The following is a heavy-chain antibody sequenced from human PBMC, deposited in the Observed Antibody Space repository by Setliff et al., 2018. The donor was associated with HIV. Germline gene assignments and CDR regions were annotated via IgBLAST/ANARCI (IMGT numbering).Heavy chain of an antibody. J-gene: IGHJ6*03. CDR3: ARDPRASYLSYYYYHYLDV. D-gene: IGHD3-16*02. Sequence: GGSLRLSCAASGFTFSNYGMHWVRQAPGKGLEWVAVIWYDGSYKYYADSVKGRFTISRDNAKNSLFLQMNSLTAEDTAVYYCARDPRASYLSYYYYHYLDVWGKGTTVTVSS. V-gene: IGHV3-33*01. CDR2: IWYDGSYK. CDR1: GFTFSNYG.